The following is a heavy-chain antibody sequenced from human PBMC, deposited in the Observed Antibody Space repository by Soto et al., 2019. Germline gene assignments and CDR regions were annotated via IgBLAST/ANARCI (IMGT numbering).Heavy chain of an antibody. CDR1: GLIFSSYA. CDR2: ISGSGGST. Sequence: EVQLLESGGGLVQPGGSLRLSCAASGLIFSSYAMSWVRQAPGKGLEWVSTISGSGGSTYYADSVKGRFTISRDNSKNTVYLQMNSLRAEDTAVYYCAKIKVATTYSDYWGQGTLFTVSS. V-gene: IGHV3-23*01. J-gene: IGHJ4*02. CDR3: AKIKVATTYSDY. D-gene: IGHD5-12*01.